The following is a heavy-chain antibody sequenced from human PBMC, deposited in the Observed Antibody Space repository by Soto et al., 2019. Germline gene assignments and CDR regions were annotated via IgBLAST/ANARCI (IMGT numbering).Heavy chain of an antibody. CDR2: ISSSSSTISTI. Sequence: PGGSLRLSCAASGFTFSSYSMNWVRQAPGEGLEWISYISSSSSTISTIYYADSVKGRFTISRDNAKNSLYLQMNGLRDEDTAVYFCARVGGRTYPSNYFDYWGQGALVTVSS. J-gene: IGHJ4*02. D-gene: IGHD3-10*01. V-gene: IGHV3-48*02. CDR3: ARVGGRTYPSNYFDY. CDR1: GFTFSSYS.